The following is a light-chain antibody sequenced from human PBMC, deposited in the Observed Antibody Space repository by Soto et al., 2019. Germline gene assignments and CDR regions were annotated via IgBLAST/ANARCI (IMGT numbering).Light chain of an antibody. CDR2: AAS. CDR3: QQLNSYPPYT. CDR1: QGISSH. J-gene: IGKJ2*01. V-gene: IGKV1-9*01. Sequence: DIQLTQSPSFLSASVGDRVTITCRASQGISSHLAWYQQKPGKAPKLLIYAASTLQSGVPSRFSGSGSGTEFTLTICSLQPEDFATYYCQQLNSYPPYTFGQGTKLEIK.